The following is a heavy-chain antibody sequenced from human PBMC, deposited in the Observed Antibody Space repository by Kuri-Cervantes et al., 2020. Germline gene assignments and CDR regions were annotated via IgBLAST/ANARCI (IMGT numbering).Heavy chain of an antibody. D-gene: IGHD6-6*01. CDR2: IKHDGSVK. V-gene: IGHV3-7*03. Sequence: GESLKISCAASGFTFSDSWMDWIRLAPGKGLEWVANIKHDGSVKYYGGSAKGRFTISRDDARNSLYLQMNSLRAEDTAVYYCARTVSGRSSYKFDYWGQGTLVTVSS. CDR3: ARTVSGRSSYKFDY. CDR1: GFTFSDSW. J-gene: IGHJ4*02.